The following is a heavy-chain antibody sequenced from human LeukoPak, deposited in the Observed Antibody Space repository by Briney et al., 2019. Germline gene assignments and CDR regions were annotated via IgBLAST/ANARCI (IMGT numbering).Heavy chain of an antibody. J-gene: IGHJ1*01. CDR2: IYYSGST. CDR1: GGSISSSSYY. V-gene: IGHV4-39*07. CDR3: ARDGYSSSWPHFAEYFQH. D-gene: IGHD6-13*01. Sequence: KPSETLSLTCTVSGGSISSSSYYWGWIRQPPGKGLEWIGSIYYSGSTYYNPSLKSRVTISVDTSKNQFSLKLRSVTAADTAVYYCARDGYSSSWPHFAEYFQHWGQGTLVTVSS.